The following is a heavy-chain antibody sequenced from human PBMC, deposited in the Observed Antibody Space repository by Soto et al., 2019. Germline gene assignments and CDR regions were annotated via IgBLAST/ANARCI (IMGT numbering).Heavy chain of an antibody. CDR2: ISSSSSYI. V-gene: IGHV3-21*01. J-gene: IGHJ6*02. Sequence: GSLRLSCAASGFTFSSYSMNWVRQAPGKGLEWVSSISSSSSYIYYADSVKGRFTISRDNAKNSLYLQMNSLRAEDTAVYYCARDPQCSSTSCLPPYYGMDVWGQGTTVTVSS. D-gene: IGHD2-2*01. CDR3: ARDPQCSSTSCLPPYYGMDV. CDR1: GFTFSSYS.